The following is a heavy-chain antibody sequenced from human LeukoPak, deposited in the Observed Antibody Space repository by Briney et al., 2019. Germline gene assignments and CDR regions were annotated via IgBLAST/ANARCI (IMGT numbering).Heavy chain of an antibody. V-gene: IGHV1-69*04. D-gene: IGHD3-9*01. CDR1: GGTFSSYA. J-gene: IGHJ6*02. Sequence: ASVKVSCKASGGTFSSYAISWVRQAPGQGLEWMGRIIPILGIANYAQKFQGRVTITADKSTSTAYMELSSLRSEDTAVYYCARAGLSGITIFTPEYYYGMDVWGQGTTVTVSS. CDR3: ARAGLSGITIFTPEYYYGMDV. CDR2: IIPILGIA.